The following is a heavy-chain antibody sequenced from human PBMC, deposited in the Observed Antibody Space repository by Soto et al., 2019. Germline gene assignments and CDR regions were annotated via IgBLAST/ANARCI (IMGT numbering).Heavy chain of an antibody. CDR3: ARDYYDSSGYYYVSRYFDY. CDR2: IYYSGST. CDR1: GGSISSYY. J-gene: IGHJ4*02. V-gene: IGHV4-59*12. D-gene: IGHD3-22*01. Sequence: SETLSLTCTVSGGSISSYYWSWIRQPPGKGLEWIGYIYYSGSTNYNPSLKSRVTISVDTSKNQFSLKLSSVTAADTAVYYCARDYYDSSGYYYVSRYFDYWGQGTLVTVS.